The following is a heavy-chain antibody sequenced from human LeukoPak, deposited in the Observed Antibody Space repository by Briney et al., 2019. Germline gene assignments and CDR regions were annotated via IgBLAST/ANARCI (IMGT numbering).Heavy chain of an antibody. CDR3: TRGSIAYYYMDV. V-gene: IGHV4-34*12. D-gene: IGHD3-22*01. Sequence: SETLSLTCAVYGGSFSDYYWSWIRQPPGKGLEWIGEIIHSGSTNYNPSLKSRVTISVDTSKNQFSLKLSSVTAADTAVYYCTRGSIAYYYMDVWGKGTTVTISS. J-gene: IGHJ6*03. CDR2: IIHSGST. CDR1: GGSFSDYY.